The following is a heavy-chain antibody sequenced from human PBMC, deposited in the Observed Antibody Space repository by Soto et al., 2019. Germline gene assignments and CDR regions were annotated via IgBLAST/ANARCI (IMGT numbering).Heavy chain of an antibody. D-gene: IGHD7-27*01. J-gene: IGHJ4*02. CDR1: GFTFGDYA. CDR3: ARARKLTGTGEYYFDY. V-gene: IGHV3-49*03. Sequence: GGSLRLSCTASGFTFGDYAMSWFRQAAGKGLEWVGRIRSKTYGGTTEYAASVKGRFTISRDDSKSIAYLQMNSLETEDTAVYYCARARKLTGTGEYYFDYWGQGTLVTVSS. CDR2: IRSKTYGGTT.